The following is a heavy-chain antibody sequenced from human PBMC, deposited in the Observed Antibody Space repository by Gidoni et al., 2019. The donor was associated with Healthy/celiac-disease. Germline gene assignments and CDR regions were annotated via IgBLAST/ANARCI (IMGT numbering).Heavy chain of an antibody. CDR2: INPSGGST. D-gene: IGHD3-16*01. J-gene: IGHJ6*02. V-gene: IGHV1-46*01. CDR1: GYTFTSYY. Sequence: QVQLVQSGAEVKKPGASVKVSCKASGYTFTSYYMHWVRQAPGQGLEWMGIINPSGGSTSYAQKFQGRVTMTRDTSTSTVYMELSSLRSEDTAVYYCAREGVGYYDYVWSPGPVYYYCYGMDVWGQGTTVTVSS. CDR3: AREGVGYYDYVWSPGPVYYYCYGMDV.